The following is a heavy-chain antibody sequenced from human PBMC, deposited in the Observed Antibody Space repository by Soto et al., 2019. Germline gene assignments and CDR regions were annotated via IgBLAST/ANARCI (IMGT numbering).Heavy chain of an antibody. CDR2: INHSGST. J-gene: IGHJ6*03. CDR1: GGSFSGYY. V-gene: IGHV4-34*01. Sequence: SETLSLTCAVYGGSFSGYYWSWIRQPPGKGLEWIGEINHSGSTNYNPSLKSRVTISVDTSKNQFSLKLSSVTAADTAVYYCARGLGNANYDFWSGYYRPEFSLYMGVWGKGTTVTVSS. D-gene: IGHD3-3*01. CDR3: ARGLGNANYDFWSGYYRPEFSLYMGV.